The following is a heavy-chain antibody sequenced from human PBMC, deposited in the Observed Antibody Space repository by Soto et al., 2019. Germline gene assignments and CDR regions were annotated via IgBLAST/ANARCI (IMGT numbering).Heavy chain of an antibody. CDR3: ARDQDCSSTSCPYELTNDYFTYGMDV. Sequence: GGSLRLSCAASGFTFSSYSMNWVRQAPGKGLEWVPSISSSSSYIYYADSVKGRFTISRDNAKNSLYLQMNSLRAEDTAVYYCARDQDCSSTSCPYELTNDYFTYGMDVWGQGTTVTVSS. CDR1: GFTFSSYS. V-gene: IGHV3-21*01. J-gene: IGHJ6*02. D-gene: IGHD2-2*01. CDR2: ISSSSSYI.